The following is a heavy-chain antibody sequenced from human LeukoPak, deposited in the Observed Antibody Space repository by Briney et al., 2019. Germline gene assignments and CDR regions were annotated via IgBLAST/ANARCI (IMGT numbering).Heavy chain of an antibody. D-gene: IGHD2-2*01. CDR2: INHSGST. V-gene: IGHV4-34*01. CDR1: GGSSSGYY. CDR3: AREGLRDSSTSSLVDP. Sequence: SETLSLTCAVYGGSSSGYYWSWIRQPPGKGLEWIGEINHSGSTNYNPSLKSRVTISVDTSKNQFSLKLSSVTAADTAVYYCAREGLRDSSTSSLVDPWGQGTLVTVSS. J-gene: IGHJ5*02.